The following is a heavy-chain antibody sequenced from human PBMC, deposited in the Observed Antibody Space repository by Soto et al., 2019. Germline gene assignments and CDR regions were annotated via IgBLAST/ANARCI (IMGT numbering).Heavy chain of an antibody. CDR3: ARQSVLYSSSWYFDY. V-gene: IGHV4-39*01. J-gene: IGHJ4*02. D-gene: IGHD6-13*01. Sequence: QLQLQESGPGLVKPSETLSLTCTVSGGSISSSSYYWGWIRQPPGKGLEWIGSIYYSGSTYYNPSLKSRVTISVDTSKNQFSLKLSSVTAADTAVYYCARQSVLYSSSWYFDYWGQGTLVTVSS. CDR2: IYYSGST. CDR1: GGSISSSSYY.